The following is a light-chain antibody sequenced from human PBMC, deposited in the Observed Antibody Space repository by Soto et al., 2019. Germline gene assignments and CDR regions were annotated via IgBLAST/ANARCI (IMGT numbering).Light chain of an antibody. CDR3: QQRSNWPPL. V-gene: IGKV3-11*01. J-gene: IGKJ4*01. Sequence: EIVLTQSPGTLSLSPGERATLSCRASQGVGRFLAWYQQKPGQAPRLLIYDASNRATGIPARFSGSGSGTDFTLTISSLEPEDFAVYYCQQRSNWPPLFGGGTKVEIK. CDR1: QGVGRF. CDR2: DAS.